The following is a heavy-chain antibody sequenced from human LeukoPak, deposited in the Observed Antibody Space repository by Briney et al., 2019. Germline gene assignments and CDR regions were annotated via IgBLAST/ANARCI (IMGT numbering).Heavy chain of an antibody. J-gene: IGHJ4*02. D-gene: IGHD4-17*01. CDR1: GGSISSYY. CDR2: IYTSGST. CDR3: ARDEAWATVTTNSLDY. Sequence: SETLSLTCTVSGGSISSYYWSWIRQPAGKGLEWIGRIYTSGSTNYNPSLKSRVTMSVDTSKNQFSLKLSSVTAADTAVYYCARDEAWATVTTNSLDYWGQGTLVTVSS. V-gene: IGHV4-4*07.